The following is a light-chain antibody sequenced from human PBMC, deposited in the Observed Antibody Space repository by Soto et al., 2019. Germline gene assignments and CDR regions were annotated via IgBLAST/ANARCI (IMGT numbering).Light chain of an antibody. J-gene: IGKJ2*01. CDR1: QTVSSSY. CDR2: GAS. V-gene: IGKV3-20*01. CDR3: QQYGSSLYT. Sequence: EIVLTQSPGTLSLSPGERATLSCRASQTVSSSYLAWYQRKPGQAPRLVIHGASTRATGIPDRFSGSGSGTDFTLTISRLEPEHFAVYYCQQYGSSLYTFGQGTKLEMK.